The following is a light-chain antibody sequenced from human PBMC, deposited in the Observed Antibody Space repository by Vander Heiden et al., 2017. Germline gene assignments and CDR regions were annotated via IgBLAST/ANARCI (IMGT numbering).Light chain of an antibody. CDR3: QQYYSLPWT. J-gene: IGKJ1*01. CDR1: QGISNY. CDR2: GAT. V-gene: IGKV1D-8*02. Sequence: AIWMTQSPSLLSASTGDRVTISCRMSQGISNYLAWYQQKPGKTPDLLIYGATTLQSGVPSRFSGSGSGTDFTLTISCLQSEDFATYYCQQYYSLPWTFGQGTKVESK.